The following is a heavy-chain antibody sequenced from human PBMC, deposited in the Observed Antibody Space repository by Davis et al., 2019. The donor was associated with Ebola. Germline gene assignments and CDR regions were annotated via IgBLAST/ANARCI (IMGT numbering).Heavy chain of an antibody. D-gene: IGHD3-16*02. CDR2: INHSGST. CDR1: GGSVSSGSYY. J-gene: IGHJ4*02. CDR3: ARGIRLGELSDEY. V-gene: IGHV4-61*01. Sequence: SETLSLTCTVSGGSVSSGSYYWSWIRQPPGKGLEWIGEINHSGSTNYNPSLKSRVTISVDTSKNQFSLKLSSVTAADTAVYYCARGIRLGELSDEYWGQGTLVTVSS.